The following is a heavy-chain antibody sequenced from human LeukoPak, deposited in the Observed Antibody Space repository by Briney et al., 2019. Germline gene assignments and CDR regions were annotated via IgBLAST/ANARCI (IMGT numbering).Heavy chain of an antibody. CDR1: GVSISSSSYY. CDR3: ARVRSAVLGLGCFDP. J-gene: IGHJ5*02. D-gene: IGHD2/OR15-2a*01. CDR2: IYYSGST. Sequence: SETLSLTCTVSGVSISSSSYYWGWIRQPPGKGLEWIGSIYYSGSTYYNPSLKSRVTISVDTSKNQFSLKLSSVTAADTAVYYCARVRSAVLGLGCFDPWGQGTLVTVSS. V-gene: IGHV4-39*07.